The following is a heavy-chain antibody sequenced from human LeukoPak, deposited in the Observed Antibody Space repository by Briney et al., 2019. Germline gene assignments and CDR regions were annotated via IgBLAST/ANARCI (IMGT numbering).Heavy chain of an antibody. D-gene: IGHD1-1*01. CDR2: ISSSSSTI. V-gene: IGHV3-48*04. CDR1: GFTFSTYS. J-gene: IGHJ4*02. Sequence: GGSLRLSCAASGFTFSTYSMNWVRQAPGKGLEWVSYISSSSSTIYYADSVKGRFTLSRDNAKNSLYLQMNSLSAEDTAIYYCVRNGGHEYIYFDNWGQGTLVTVSS. CDR3: VRNGGHEYIYFDN.